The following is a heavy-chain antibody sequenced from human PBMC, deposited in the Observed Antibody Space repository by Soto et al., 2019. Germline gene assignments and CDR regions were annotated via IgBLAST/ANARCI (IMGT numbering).Heavy chain of an antibody. J-gene: IGHJ4*02. V-gene: IGHV1-69*13. CDR2: IIPAYGTA. Sequence: SVKVSCKASGCTFSNYGINWVRQSPGQGLEWMGVIIPAYGTANYAQKFQGRVTITADASETTAYMDLRSLTSEDTAIYYCEGDSIAWDTFGKFEYWGQGRPVNVSS. CDR3: EGDSIAWDTFGKFEY. CDR1: GCTFSNYG. D-gene: IGHD1-26*01.